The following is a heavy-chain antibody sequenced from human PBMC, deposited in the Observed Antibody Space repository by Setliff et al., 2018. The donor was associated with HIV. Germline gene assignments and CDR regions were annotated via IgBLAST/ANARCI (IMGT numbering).Heavy chain of an antibody. CDR3: ARGYCGGDCYSSD. CDR2: INTANYKT. Sequence: ASVKVSCKASGYIFSSYTMHWVRQAPGQRLEWMGWINTANYKTKYSQKFQGRVTITADESTNTVYLELSSLRSEDTALYYCARGYCGGDCYSSDWGQGTLVTVSS. J-gene: IGHJ4*02. CDR1: GYIFSSYT. V-gene: IGHV1-3*04. D-gene: IGHD2-21*02.